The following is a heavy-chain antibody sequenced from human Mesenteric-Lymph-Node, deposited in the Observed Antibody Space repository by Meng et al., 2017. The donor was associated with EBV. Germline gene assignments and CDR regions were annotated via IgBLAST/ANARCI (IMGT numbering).Heavy chain of an antibody. D-gene: IGHD4-17*01. J-gene: IGHJ4*02. Sequence: VPLQGSGPGLGNPSETLSLPCTVSGGSVSSGTYYWSWIRQPPGKGLEWIGYIYYSGSTNYNPSLKSRVTISVDTSKNQFSLKLSSVTAADTAVYYCATGLYGDYALANWGQGTLVTVSS. CDR1: GGSVSSGTYY. CDR3: ATGLYGDYALAN. CDR2: IYYSGST. V-gene: IGHV4-61*01.